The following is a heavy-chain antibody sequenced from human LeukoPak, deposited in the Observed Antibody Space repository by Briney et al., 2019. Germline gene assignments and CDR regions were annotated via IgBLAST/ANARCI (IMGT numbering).Heavy chain of an antibody. CDR1: GYTFTDYY. J-gene: IGHJ3*02. CDR2: INPNSGGT. D-gene: IGHD2-2*01. Sequence: EASVKVSCKASGYTFTDYYMHWVRQAPGQGLEWMGWINPNSGGTNYAQKFQGWVTMTRDTSISTAYMELSRLRSDDTAVYYCARGRKTGGGYCSSSSCYAFDIWGQGTMVTVSS. V-gene: IGHV1-2*04. CDR3: ARGRKTGGGYCSSSSCYAFDI.